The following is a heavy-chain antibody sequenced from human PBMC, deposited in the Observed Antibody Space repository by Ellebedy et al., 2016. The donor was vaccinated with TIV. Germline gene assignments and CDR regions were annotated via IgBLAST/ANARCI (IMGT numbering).Heavy chain of an antibody. CDR1: GFTFTSSA. CDR2: IVVGSGNT. V-gene: IGHV1-58*02. D-gene: IGHD4-23*01. CDR3: ARGFRYGSGRWPLDY. J-gene: IGHJ4*02. Sequence: AASVKVSCKASGFTFTSSAMQWVRQARGQRLEWIGWIVVGSGNTNYAQKFQERVTITRDMSTSTAYMELSSLRSEDTAVYYCARGFRYGSGRWPLDYWGQGTLVTVSS.